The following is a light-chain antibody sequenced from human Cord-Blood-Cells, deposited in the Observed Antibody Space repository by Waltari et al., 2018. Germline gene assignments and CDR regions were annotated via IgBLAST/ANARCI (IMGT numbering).Light chain of an antibody. J-gene: IGKJ1*01. CDR1: QSVSSSY. Sequence: DIVLTQSPGTLSLSPGDRATLTCRASQSVSSSYLAWYQQKPGQAPRLLIYGASSRATGIPDRFSGSGSGTDFTLTISRLEPEDFAVYYCQQYGSSLTWTFGQGTKVEIK. CDR3: QQYGSSLTWT. V-gene: IGKV3-20*01. CDR2: GAS.